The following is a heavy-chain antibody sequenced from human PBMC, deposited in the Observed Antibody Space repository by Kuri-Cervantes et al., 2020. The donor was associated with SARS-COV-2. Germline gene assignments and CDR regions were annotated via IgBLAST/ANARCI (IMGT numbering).Heavy chain of an antibody. V-gene: IGHV3-52*01. D-gene: IGHD2-21*01. CDR3: ARGYRRDIVVVIARYYYYYMDV. CDR2: IKCDGSEK. Sequence: GGSLRLSCVASGFTFSRSWMHWVCQAPEKGLEWVADIKCDGSEKYYVDSVKGRLTISRDNAKNSLYLQMNSLRAEDTAVYYCARGYRRDIVVVIARYYYYYMDVWGKGTTVTVSS. J-gene: IGHJ6*03. CDR1: GFTFSRSW.